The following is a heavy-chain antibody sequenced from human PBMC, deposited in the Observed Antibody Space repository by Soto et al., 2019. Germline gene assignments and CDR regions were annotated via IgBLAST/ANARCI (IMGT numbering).Heavy chain of an antibody. CDR3: ARALSGSPWGY. CDR1: GYTFTNSY. CDR2: INPTDGST. Sequence: QVQLVQSGAEVKKPGASVKVSCEASGYTFTNSYMHWVRQAPGQGLQWMGMINPTDGSTSYAQNFQGRITMTRDTSTSTVYMELSSLRSEDTAVYYCARALSGSPWGYWGQGTLVTVSS. D-gene: IGHD1-26*01. V-gene: IGHV1-46*03. J-gene: IGHJ4*02.